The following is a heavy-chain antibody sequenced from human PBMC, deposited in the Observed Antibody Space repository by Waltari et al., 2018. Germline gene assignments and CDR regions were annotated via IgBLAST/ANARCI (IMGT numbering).Heavy chain of an antibody. CDR1: GFTFSSYS. D-gene: IGHD3-16*01. V-gene: IGHV3-21*01. CDR3: AGGGLRYYYYMDV. Sequence: EVQLVESGGGLVTPGGSLRLSCAASGFTFSSYSMNWVRQAPGKGLEWVSSISSSRSYIYYADSVKGRFTISRDNAKNSLYLQMNSLRAEDTAVYYCAGGGLRYYYYMDVWGKGTTVTISS. J-gene: IGHJ6*03. CDR2: ISSSRSYI.